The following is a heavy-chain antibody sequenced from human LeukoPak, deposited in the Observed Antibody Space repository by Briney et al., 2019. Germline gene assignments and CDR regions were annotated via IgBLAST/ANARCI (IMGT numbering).Heavy chain of an antibody. CDR2: FYISGST. CDR1: VESVSGYY. J-gene: IGHJ4*02. Sequence: PSETLSLTCAVYVESVSGYYWSWIRQPAGKGLEWIGRFYISGSTNYNPSLKSRVTMSVDTSKNQFSLRLNSVTAADTAVYYCARDFLLQSEGLFDYWGQGTLVTVSS. V-gene: IGHV4-4*07. D-gene: IGHD4-11*01. CDR3: ARDFLLQSEGLFDY.